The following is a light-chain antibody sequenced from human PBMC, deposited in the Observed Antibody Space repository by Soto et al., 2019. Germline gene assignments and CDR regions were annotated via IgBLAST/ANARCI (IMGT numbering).Light chain of an antibody. CDR1: QSVNSNY. Sequence: DIVLTQSPGTLSLSPGERDTLSCRASQSVNSNYLAWYQQKPGQAPRLLIFGASTRATGISDRFRGSGSGTDFTLTINRLEPEDFAVYYCQQYGRTFGQGTKLEIK. J-gene: IGKJ2*01. V-gene: IGKV3-20*01. CDR3: QQYGRT. CDR2: GAS.